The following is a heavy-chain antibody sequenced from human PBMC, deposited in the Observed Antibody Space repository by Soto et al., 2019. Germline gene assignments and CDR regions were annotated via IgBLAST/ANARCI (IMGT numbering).Heavy chain of an antibody. Sequence: PGESLKISCKCSGYSFTSYWISLVRQMPGKGLEWMGRIDPSDSYTNYSPSFQGHVTISADKSISTAYLQWSSLKASDTAMYYCASPTPLRDYYYYYGMDVWGQGTTVTVSS. V-gene: IGHV5-10-1*01. J-gene: IGHJ6*02. CDR3: ASPTPLRDYYYYYGMDV. CDR1: GYSFTSYW. D-gene: IGHD2-8*01. CDR2: IDPSDSYT.